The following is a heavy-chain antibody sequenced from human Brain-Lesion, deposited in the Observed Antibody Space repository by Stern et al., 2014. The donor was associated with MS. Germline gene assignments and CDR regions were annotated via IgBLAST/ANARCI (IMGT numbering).Heavy chain of an antibody. CDR1: GFTFDDYA. Sequence: EVQLVQSGGDLVQPGRSLRLSWAAFGFTFDDYAMHWVRQAPGKGLEWVAGISWNSGTIGYADSVKGRFTTSRDNAYSSLYLQMNSLRPEDTALYYCARDITGSSAYFDYWGQGTLVTVSS. CDR3: ARDITGSSAYFDY. D-gene: IGHD1-14*01. CDR2: ISWNSGTI. V-gene: IGHV3-9*01. J-gene: IGHJ4*02.